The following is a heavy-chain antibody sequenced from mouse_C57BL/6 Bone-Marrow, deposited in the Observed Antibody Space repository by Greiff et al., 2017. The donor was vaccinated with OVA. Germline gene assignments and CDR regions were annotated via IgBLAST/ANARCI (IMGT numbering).Heavy chain of an antibody. CDR3: ARRYYGSSYYWYFDV. CDR2: ISSGSSTI. D-gene: IGHD1-1*01. CDR1: GFTFSDYG. J-gene: IGHJ1*03. Sequence: DVKLVESGGGLVKPGGSLKLSCAASGFTFSDYGMHWVRQAPEKGLEWVAYISSGSSTIYSADTVKGRFTLSRDNAKNTLFLQMTSLRSEDTAMYYCARRYYGSSYYWYFDVWGTGTTVTVSS. V-gene: IGHV5-17*01.